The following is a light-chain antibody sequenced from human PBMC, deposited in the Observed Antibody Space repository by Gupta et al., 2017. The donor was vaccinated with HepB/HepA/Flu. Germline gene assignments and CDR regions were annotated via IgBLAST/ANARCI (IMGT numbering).Light chain of an antibody. CDR2: KAS. Sequence: GDRVTITCRASQSISSWLAWYQQKPGKAPNLLIYKASSLPSGVPSRFSGSGSGTAFTLTISSLQPDDFATYYCQQNESTPYTFGRGTKVEIK. V-gene: IGKV1-5*03. CDR1: QSISSW. CDR3: QQNESTPYT. J-gene: IGKJ4*01.